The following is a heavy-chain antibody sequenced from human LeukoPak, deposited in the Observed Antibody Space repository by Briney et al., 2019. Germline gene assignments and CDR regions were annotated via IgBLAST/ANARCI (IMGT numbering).Heavy chain of an antibody. D-gene: IGHD5-12*01. CDR2: IYSTGTT. Sequence: PPETLSLTCAVSGGSTRNSSFYWGWIRQPPGKGLEWIASIYSTGTTYYNPSIKSRITLFVDTSKNQFSLKLSSVTAADTAVYYCARGEISIFYSGYDWGYAYWGQGTLVTVSS. J-gene: IGHJ4*02. V-gene: IGHV4-39*01. CDR3: ARGEISIFYSGYDWGYAY. CDR1: GGSTRNSSFY.